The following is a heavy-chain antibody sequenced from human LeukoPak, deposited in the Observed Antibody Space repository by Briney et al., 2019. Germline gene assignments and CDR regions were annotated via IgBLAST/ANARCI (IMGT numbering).Heavy chain of an antibody. Sequence: GGSLRLSCAASGFTFSSYGLHWVRQAPGKGLEWVSSISSSSSYIYYADSVKGRFTISRDNAKNSLYLQMNSLRAEDTAVYYCARESGDKLVVPYMDVWGKGTTVTVSS. CDR3: ARESGDKLVVPYMDV. CDR2: ISSSSSYI. V-gene: IGHV3-21*01. J-gene: IGHJ6*03. CDR1: GFTFSSYG. D-gene: IGHD3-22*01.